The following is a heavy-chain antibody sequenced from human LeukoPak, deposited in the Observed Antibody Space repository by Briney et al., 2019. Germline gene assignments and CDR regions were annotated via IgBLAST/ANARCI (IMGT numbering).Heavy chain of an antibody. J-gene: IGHJ5*02. V-gene: IGHV1-46*01. CDR1: GYSFTSYY. CDR3: ARGGVAKLGPLDL. Sequence: GASVKVSCKASGYSFTSYYMHWVRQAPGQRLEWMGIINPSDSSTSYAQKFQGRVTMTRDTSTSTVYMELSSLRSEDTAVYYCARGGVAKLGPLDLWGQGTLVTVSS. CDR2: INPSDSST. D-gene: IGHD7-27*01.